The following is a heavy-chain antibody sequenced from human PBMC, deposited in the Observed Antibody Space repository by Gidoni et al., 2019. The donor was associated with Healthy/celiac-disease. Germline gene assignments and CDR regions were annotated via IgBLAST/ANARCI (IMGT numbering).Heavy chain of an antibody. CDR3: ARGRESSSWKVGKNNFDY. J-gene: IGHJ4*02. V-gene: IGHV4-34*01. CDR1: GGSFSGYY. Sequence: QVQLQQWGAGVLKPSETLSRTCAVYGGSFSGYYWSWLRQPPGQGLEWIGEINHSGSTNYNPSLESRVTISVDTSKNQFSLKLSSVTAADTAVYYCARGRESSSWKVGKNNFDYWGQGTLVTVSS. D-gene: IGHD6-13*01. CDR2: INHSGST.